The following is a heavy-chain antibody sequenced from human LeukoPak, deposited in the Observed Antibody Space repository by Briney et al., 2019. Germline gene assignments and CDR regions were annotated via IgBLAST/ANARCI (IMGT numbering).Heavy chain of an antibody. Sequence: PGGSLRLSCAASGFTFSSYSMNWVRQAPGKGLEWVSSISSSSYIYYADSVKGRFTISRDNAKNSLYLQMNSLRAEDTAVYYCARGLGYCSSTSCSHPNYYYYGMDVWGQGTTVTVSS. CDR3: ARGLGYCSSTSCSHPNYYYYGMDV. CDR2: ISSSSYI. CDR1: GFTFSSYS. J-gene: IGHJ6*02. D-gene: IGHD2-2*01. V-gene: IGHV3-21*01.